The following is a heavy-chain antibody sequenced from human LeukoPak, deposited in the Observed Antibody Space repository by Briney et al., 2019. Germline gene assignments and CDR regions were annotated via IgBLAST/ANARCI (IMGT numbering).Heavy chain of an antibody. D-gene: IGHD6-19*01. Sequence: GGSLRLSCAASGFTFSSYAMSWVSQAPGKGLEWVSSISSTSAYIYYAESVKGRFSISRDNVDNVVHLQMSSLRNEDTAFYYCARVAVAGPTGWFDSWGQGTLVTVSS. V-gene: IGHV3-21*01. CDR3: ARVAVAGPTGWFDS. J-gene: IGHJ5*01. CDR2: ISSTSAYI. CDR1: GFTFSSYA.